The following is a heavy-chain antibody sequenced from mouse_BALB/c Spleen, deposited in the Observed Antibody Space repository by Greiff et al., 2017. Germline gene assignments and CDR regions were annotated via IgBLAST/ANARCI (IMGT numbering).Heavy chain of an antibody. Sequence: EVQLQQSGAELVRPGALVKLSCKASGFNIKDYYMHWVKQRPEQGLEWIGWIDPENGNTIYDPKFQGKASITADTSSNTAYLQLSSLTSEDTAVYYCASSTTVPATIAYWGQGTLVTVSA. CDR1: GFNIKDYY. CDR3: ASSTTVPATIAY. CDR2: IDPENGNT. V-gene: IGHV14-1*02. D-gene: IGHD1-1*01. J-gene: IGHJ3*01.